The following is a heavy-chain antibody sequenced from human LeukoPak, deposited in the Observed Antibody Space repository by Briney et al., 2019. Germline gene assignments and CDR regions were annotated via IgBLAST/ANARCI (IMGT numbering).Heavy chain of an antibody. CDR3: ARGICSGGSCSYYYYYYMDV. D-gene: IGHD2-15*01. CDR2: INHSGST. J-gene: IGHJ6*03. CDR1: GGSFSGYC. Sequence: SETLSLTCAVYGGSFSGYCWSWIRQPPGKGLEWIGEINHSGSTNYNPSLKSRVTISVDTSKNQFSLKLSSVTAADTAVYYCARGICSGGSCSYYYYYYMDVWGKGTTVTVSS. V-gene: IGHV4-34*01.